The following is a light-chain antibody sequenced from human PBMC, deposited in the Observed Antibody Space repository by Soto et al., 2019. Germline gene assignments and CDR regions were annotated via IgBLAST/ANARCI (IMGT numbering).Light chain of an antibody. CDR1: QSISSY. V-gene: IGKV1-39*01. Sequence: DIQMTQSPSSQSASVGERVTITCRASQSISSYLTWYQQKPGKAPRLLIYAGSSLQSGVPSRFSGSGSGTDFTLTISSLQPEDFATYYCQQSYSTPITFGPGTKVDIK. J-gene: IGKJ3*01. CDR3: QQSYSTPIT. CDR2: AGS.